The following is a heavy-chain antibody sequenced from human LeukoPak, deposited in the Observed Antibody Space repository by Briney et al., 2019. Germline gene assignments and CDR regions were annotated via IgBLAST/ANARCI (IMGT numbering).Heavy chain of an antibody. CDR1: GXTFSTYV. CDR2: ISHDGTDT. CDR3: ARDVNLLFFDV. J-gene: IGHJ2*01. D-gene: IGHD2/OR15-2a*01. Sequence: GGSLRLSCAASGXTFSTYVMHWVRQAPGKGLMWVSRISHDGTDTSYADSVRGRFTISRDNAKNTLYLQMNSPRADDTAVYYCARDVNLLFFDVWGRGTLVTVSS. V-gene: IGHV3-74*01.